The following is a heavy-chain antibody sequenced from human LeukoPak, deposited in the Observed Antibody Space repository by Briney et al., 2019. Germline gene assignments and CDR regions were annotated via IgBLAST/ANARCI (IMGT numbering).Heavy chain of an antibody. Sequence: GGSLRLSCAASGFTFSTYRMNWVRQAPGKGLKWVSYISSSSSTIYYADSVKGRFTISRDNAKNSLYLQMNSLRAEDTAVYYCARGSTYYDSSGQVPFDYWGQGTLVTVSS. J-gene: IGHJ4*02. V-gene: IGHV3-48*01. CDR1: GFTFSTYR. CDR3: ARGSTYYDSSGQVPFDY. D-gene: IGHD3-22*01. CDR2: ISSSSSTI.